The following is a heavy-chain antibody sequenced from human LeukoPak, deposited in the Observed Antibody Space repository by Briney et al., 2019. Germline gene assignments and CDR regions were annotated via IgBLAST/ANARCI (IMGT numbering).Heavy chain of an antibody. V-gene: IGHV4-61*05. Sequence: SETLSLTCTVSGGSISSSSYYWGWIRQPPGKGLEWIGYIYYSGSINYNPSLKSRVTILVDTSKNQFSLKLTSVTAADTAVYYCARQNPRGGSDYWGQGTLVTVSS. D-gene: IGHD2-15*01. J-gene: IGHJ4*02. CDR1: GGSISSSSYY. CDR2: IYYSGSI. CDR3: ARQNPRGGSDY.